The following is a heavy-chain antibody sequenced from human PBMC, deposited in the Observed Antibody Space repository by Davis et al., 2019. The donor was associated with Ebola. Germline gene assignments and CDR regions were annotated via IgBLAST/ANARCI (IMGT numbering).Heavy chain of an antibody. CDR2: ISSSSSTI. D-gene: IGHD1-1*01. Sequence: AASVKVSCKGSGYGFANYWIAWVRQAPGKGLEWVSYISSSSSTIYYADSVKGRFTISRDNAKNSLYLQMNSLRDEDTAVYYCARAQFPTTSDHWGQGTLVTVSS. CDR1: GYGFANYW. J-gene: IGHJ4*02. V-gene: IGHV3-48*02. CDR3: ARAQFPTTSDH.